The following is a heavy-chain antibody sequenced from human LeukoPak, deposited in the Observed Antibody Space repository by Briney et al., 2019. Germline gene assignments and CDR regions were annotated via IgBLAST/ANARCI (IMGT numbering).Heavy chain of an antibody. CDR3: ASDSPYYGMDV. CDR2: INSDGSAT. V-gene: IGHV3-74*01. CDR1: GFPFSSYW. J-gene: IGHJ6*02. Sequence: HPGGSLRLSCAASGFPFSSYWMHWVRQVPGKGLLWVSRINSDGSATIYADSVRGRFTISRDSAKNTLYLQMSGLRVEDTAVYHCASDSPYYGMDVWGQGTTVTVSS.